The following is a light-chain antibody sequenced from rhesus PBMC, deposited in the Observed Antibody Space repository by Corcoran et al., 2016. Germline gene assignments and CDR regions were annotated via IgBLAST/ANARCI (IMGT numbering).Light chain of an antibody. J-gene: IGKJ2*01. CDR1: QSFSSS. Sequence: DIQMTQSPSSLSASVGDTFTITCRASQSFSSSLAWYQQKPGKAPKLLIYSASSLQSGVPSRFSGSKSGTDFTLPISSLQPEDIVNYYCRQYYSYPYDFGQGTKVEIK. V-gene: IGKV1-46*01. CDR2: SAS. CDR3: RQYYSYPYD.